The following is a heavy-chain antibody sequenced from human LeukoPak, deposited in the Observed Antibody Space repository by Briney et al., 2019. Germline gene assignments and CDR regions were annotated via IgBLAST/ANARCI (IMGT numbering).Heavy chain of an antibody. CDR3: AKDRSTTEGFDP. Sequence: GGSLRLSCAASGFTFSSYGMHWVRQAPGKGLEWVAVISCDGSNKYYADSVKGRFTISRDNSKNTLYLQMNSLRAEDTAVYYCAKDRSTTEGFDPWGQGTLVTVSS. V-gene: IGHV3-30*18. CDR1: GFTFSSYG. D-gene: IGHD4-4*01. J-gene: IGHJ5*02. CDR2: ISCDGSNK.